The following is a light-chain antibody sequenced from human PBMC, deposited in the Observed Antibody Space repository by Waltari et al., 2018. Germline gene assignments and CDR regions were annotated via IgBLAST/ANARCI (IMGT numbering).Light chain of an antibody. Sequence: SYELTQPPSVSVSPGQTASNTCPGDKLGDKYASWYQQKPGQAPVLVIYEDRRRPSGIPERFSGSNSGNTATLTISGTQAMDEADYYCQAWDSSIVFGGGTKLTVL. CDR1: KLGDKY. V-gene: IGLV3-1*01. CDR3: QAWDSSIV. J-gene: IGLJ2*01. CDR2: EDR.